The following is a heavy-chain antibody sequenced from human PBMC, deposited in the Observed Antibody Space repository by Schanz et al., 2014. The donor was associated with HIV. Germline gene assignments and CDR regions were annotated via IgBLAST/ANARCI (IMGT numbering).Heavy chain of an antibody. CDR2: IVSSGGDT. Sequence: EEQLLESGGGLVQPGESLRLSCVASGFRLSLYWISWVPQAPGKGLEWVSAIVSSGGDTYYADFVEGRFTISRDNSKNTLYLQMHSLRSDDTAVYYCARDGSKTIDYWGQGTLVTV. J-gene: IGHJ4*02. V-gene: IGHV3-23*01. CDR1: GFRLSLYW. D-gene: IGHD4-4*01. CDR3: ARDGSKTIDY.